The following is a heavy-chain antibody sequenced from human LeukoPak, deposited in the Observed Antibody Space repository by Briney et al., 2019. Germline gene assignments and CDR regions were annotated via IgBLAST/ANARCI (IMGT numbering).Heavy chain of an antibody. V-gene: IGHV4-34*01. Sequence: SETLSLTCAVYGGSFSDYYWSWIRQPPGKGLEWIGEINHSGTTNYNPSLKSRVTISVDTSKNQFSLKLSSVTAADTAVYYCASVRVDHNWFDPWGQGTLVTVSS. D-gene: IGHD3-9*01. CDR2: INHSGTT. CDR3: ASVRVDHNWFDP. CDR1: GGSFSDYY. J-gene: IGHJ5*02.